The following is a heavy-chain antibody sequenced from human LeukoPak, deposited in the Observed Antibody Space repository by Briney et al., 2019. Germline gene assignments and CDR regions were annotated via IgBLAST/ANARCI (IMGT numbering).Heavy chain of an antibody. CDR3: ARVWGVTIFGVVITDFDY. CDR2: ISAYNGNT. CDR1: GYTFTSYG. D-gene: IGHD3-3*01. Sequence: ASVKVSCKASGYTFTSYGISWVRQAPGQGLEWMGWISAYNGNTNYAQKLQGRVTMTTDTSTSTAYMELRSLRSDDTAVYYCARVWGVTIFGVVITDFDYWGQGTLVTVSS. J-gene: IGHJ4*02. V-gene: IGHV1-18*01.